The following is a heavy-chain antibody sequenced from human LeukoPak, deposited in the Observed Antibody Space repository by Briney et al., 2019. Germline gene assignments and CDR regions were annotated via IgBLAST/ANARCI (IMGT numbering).Heavy chain of an antibody. CDR1: GGTFSSYA. Sequence: ASVKVSCKASGGTFSSYAISWVRQAPGQGLEWMGGINPNSGGTNYAQKFQGWVTMTRDTSISTAYMELSRLRSDDTAVYYCARGQSGSSWSLYYYYGMDVWGQGTTVTVSS. J-gene: IGHJ6*02. D-gene: IGHD6-13*01. CDR2: INPNSGGT. V-gene: IGHV1-2*04. CDR3: ARGQSGSSWSLYYYYGMDV.